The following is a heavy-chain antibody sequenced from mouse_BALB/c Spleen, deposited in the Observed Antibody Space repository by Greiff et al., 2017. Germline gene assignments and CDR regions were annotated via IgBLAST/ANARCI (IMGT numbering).Heavy chain of an antibody. CDR2: IFPGTGTT. CDR3: ARCRREGAMDY. V-gene: IGHV1S132*01. CDR1: GYTFTSYW. Sequence: QVQLQQSGAELVKPGASVKLSCKTSGYTFTSYWIQWVKQRPGQGLGWIGEIFPGTGTTYYNEKFKGKATLTIDTSSSTAYMQLRSLTSEDSAVYFCARCRREGAMDYWGQGTSVTVSS. J-gene: IGHJ4*01.